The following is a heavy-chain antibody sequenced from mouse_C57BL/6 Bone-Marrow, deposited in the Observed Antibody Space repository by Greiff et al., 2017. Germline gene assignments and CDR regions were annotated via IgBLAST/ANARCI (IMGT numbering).Heavy chain of an antibody. CDR3: ARCYGSRRRTWFAY. J-gene: IGHJ3*01. CDR2: IYPGGGYT. D-gene: IGHD1-1*01. CDR1: GYTFTNYW. Sequence: QVQLKQSGAELVRPGTSVKMSCKASGYTFTNYWIGWAKQRPGHGLEWIGDIYPGGGYTNYTEKFKGKATLTADKSSSTAYMQFSSLTSEDSAIYYCARCYGSRRRTWFAYWGQGTLVTVSA. V-gene: IGHV1-63*01.